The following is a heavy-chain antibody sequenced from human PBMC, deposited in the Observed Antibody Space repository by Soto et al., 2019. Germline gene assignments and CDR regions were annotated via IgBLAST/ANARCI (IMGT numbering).Heavy chain of an antibody. Sequence: SETLSLTCAVYGGSFSGYYWSWIRQPPGKGLEWIGEINHSGSTNYNPSLKSRVTISVDTSKNQFSLKLSSVTAADTAVYYCAGALGYCTNGVCYRRRFYYYYYGMDVWGQGTTVTVSS. CDR1: GGSFSGYY. V-gene: IGHV4-34*01. CDR3: AGALGYCTNGVCYRRRFYYYYYGMDV. D-gene: IGHD2-8*01. CDR2: INHSGST. J-gene: IGHJ6*02.